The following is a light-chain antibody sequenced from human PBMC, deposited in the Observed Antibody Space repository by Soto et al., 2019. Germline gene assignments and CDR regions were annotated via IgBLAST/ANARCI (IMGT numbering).Light chain of an antibody. CDR2: DAS. Sequence: TQSPCTLSLSPGERATLSCGASESVGSNLAWYQQKPGQPPRLLIYDASMRETGVPPRFSGSGSGTEFTLTISNLPSEDFEIYFCQKFNKSPWTFGQGTKVDIK. V-gene: IGKV3-15*01. CDR1: ESVGSN. J-gene: IGKJ1*01. CDR3: QKFNKSPWT.